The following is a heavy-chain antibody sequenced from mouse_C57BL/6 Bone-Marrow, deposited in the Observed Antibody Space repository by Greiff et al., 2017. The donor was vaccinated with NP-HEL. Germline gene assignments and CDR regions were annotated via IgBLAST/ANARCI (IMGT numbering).Heavy chain of an antibody. CDR2: INRDGGST. V-gene: IGHV5-2*01. CDR3: ARHHYDYGFAY. D-gene: IGHD2-4*01. J-gene: IGHJ3*01. CDR1: EYEFPSPD. Sequence: EVKLMESGGGLVQPGESLKLSCESNEYEFPSPDMSWVRKTPEKRLELVAAINRDGGSTYYPDTMERRFIISRDNTKKTLYLQMSSLRSEDTALYYCARHHYDYGFAYWGQGTLVTVSA.